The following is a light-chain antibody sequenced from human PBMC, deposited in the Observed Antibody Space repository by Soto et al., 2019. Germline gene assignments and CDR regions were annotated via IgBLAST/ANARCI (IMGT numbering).Light chain of an antibody. Sequence: DIVMTQSPLSLPVTPGEPASISCRSSQSLLHSNGYNYLDWYLQKPGQSPQLLIYLGSNRASGVXYKXSGSGSGTDFTLKISRVEAEDVGVYYCMQALQTAITFGQGTRLEIK. CDR3: MQALQTAIT. CDR1: QSLLHSNGYNY. CDR2: LGS. J-gene: IGKJ5*01. V-gene: IGKV2-28*01.